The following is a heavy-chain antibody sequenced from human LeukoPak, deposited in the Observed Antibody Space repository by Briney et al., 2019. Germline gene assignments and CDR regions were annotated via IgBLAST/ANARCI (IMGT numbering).Heavy chain of an antibody. J-gene: IGHJ4*02. CDR2: INPSGGST. D-gene: IGHD6-13*01. CDR3: ARVVTGSSSWYGGLDY. CDR1: GYTFTSYY. V-gene: IGHV1-46*01. Sequence: ASVKVSCKASGYTFTSYYMHWVRQAPGQGLEWMGIINPSGGSTSYAQKFQGRVTMTRDTSTSTVYMELSSLRSEDTAVYYCARVVTGSSSWYGGLDYWGQGTLVTVSS.